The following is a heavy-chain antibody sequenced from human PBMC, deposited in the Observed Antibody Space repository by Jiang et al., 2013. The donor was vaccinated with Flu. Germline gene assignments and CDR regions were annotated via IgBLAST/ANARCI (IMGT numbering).Heavy chain of an antibody. CDR2: IWYDGSNK. D-gene: IGHD1-26*01. CDR1: GFTFSSYG. CDR3: ASSGDYYYYYGMDV. Sequence: VQLVESGGGVVQPGRSLRLSCAASGFTFSSYGMHWVRQAPGKGLEWVAVIWYDGSNKYYADSVKGRFTISRDNSKNTLYLQMNSLRAEDTAVYYCASSGDYYYYYGMDVWGQGTTVTVSS. V-gene: IGHV3-33*01. J-gene: IGHJ6*02.